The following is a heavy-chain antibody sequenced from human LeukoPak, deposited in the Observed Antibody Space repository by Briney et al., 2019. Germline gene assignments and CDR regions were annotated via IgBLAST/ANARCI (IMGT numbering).Heavy chain of an antibody. J-gene: IGHJ4*02. Sequence: GGSLRLSCAASGFTFSSYAMSWIRQAPGKGLEWVSYISSSGSTIYYADSVKGRFTISRDNAKNSLYLQMNSLRAEDTAVYYCARDCADCGGATAYWGQGTLVTVSS. CDR2: ISSSGSTI. CDR3: ARDCADCGGATAY. V-gene: IGHV3-11*04. D-gene: IGHD1-26*01. CDR1: GFTFSSYA.